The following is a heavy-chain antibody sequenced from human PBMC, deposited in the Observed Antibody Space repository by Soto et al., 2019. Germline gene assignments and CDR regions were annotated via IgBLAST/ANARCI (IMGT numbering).Heavy chain of an antibody. D-gene: IGHD2-15*01. Sequence: ASVKVSCKASGYTFTSYYMHWVRQAPGQGLEWMGIINPSGGSTSYAQKFQGRVTMTRDTSTSTVYMELSSLRSEDTAVYYCARDLSCSGGSCYMGADYYYYYGMDVWGQGTTVTVSS. CDR3: ARDLSCSGGSCYMGADYYYYYGMDV. CDR2: INPSGGST. V-gene: IGHV1-46*01. CDR1: GYTFTSYY. J-gene: IGHJ6*02.